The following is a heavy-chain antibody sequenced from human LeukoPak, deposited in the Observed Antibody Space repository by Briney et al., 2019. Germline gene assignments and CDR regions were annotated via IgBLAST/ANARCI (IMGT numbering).Heavy chain of an antibody. CDR1: GFTFSSYA. Sequence: GGSLRLSCAASGFTFSSYAMSWVRQAPGKGLEWVSALSGSGGSTYYADSVKGRFTISRDNSKNTLYLHMNSLRAEDTAVYYCANEEPLYDYVWGSYLDYWGQGTLVTVSS. D-gene: IGHD3-16*01. J-gene: IGHJ4*02. V-gene: IGHV3-23*01. CDR2: LSGSGGST. CDR3: ANEEPLYDYVWGSYLDY.